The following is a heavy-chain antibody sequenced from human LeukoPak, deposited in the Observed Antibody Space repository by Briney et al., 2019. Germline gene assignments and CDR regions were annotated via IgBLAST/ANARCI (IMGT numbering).Heavy chain of an antibody. CDR3: ARDLAPGIAVAGTYGY. V-gene: IGHV1-69*06. CDR1: GGTFSSYA. CDR2: IIPIFGTA. D-gene: IGHD6-19*01. J-gene: IGHJ4*02. Sequence: SVKVSCKASGGTFSSYAISWVRQAPGQGLEWMGGIIPIFGTANYAQKFQGRVTITADKSTSTAYMELSSLRSEDTAVYCCARDLAPGIAVAGTYGYWGQGTLVTVSS.